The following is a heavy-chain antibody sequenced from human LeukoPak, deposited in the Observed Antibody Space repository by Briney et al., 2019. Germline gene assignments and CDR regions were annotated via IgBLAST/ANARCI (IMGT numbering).Heavy chain of an antibody. Sequence: PGGSLRLSCAASGFTFSSYAMSWVRQAPGKGLEWVSAISSSGGNTYYADSVKGRFTISRDNSKNTLYLQMNSLRAEDTAVYYCAKGGSXYDDHGYSFDYWGQGTLVTVSS. D-gene: IGHD1-26*01. J-gene: IGHJ4*02. CDR2: ISSSGGNT. CDR1: GFTFSSYA. CDR3: AKGGSXYDDHGYSFDY. V-gene: IGHV3-23*01.